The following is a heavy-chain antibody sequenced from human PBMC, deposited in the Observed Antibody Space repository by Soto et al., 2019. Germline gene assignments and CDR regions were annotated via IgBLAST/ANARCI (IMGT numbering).Heavy chain of an antibody. J-gene: IGHJ6*02. Sequence: SETLSLTCTVSGGSISSYYWSWIRQPPGKGLEWIGYIYYSGSTNYNPSLKSRVTISVDTSKNQFSLKLSSVTAADTAVYYCARVRYYYGSGSYPRYYYGREVWGHGTTVIVS. CDR1: GGSISSYY. CDR3: ARVRYYYGSGSYPRYYYGREV. D-gene: IGHD3-10*01. CDR2: IYYSGST. V-gene: IGHV4-59*01.